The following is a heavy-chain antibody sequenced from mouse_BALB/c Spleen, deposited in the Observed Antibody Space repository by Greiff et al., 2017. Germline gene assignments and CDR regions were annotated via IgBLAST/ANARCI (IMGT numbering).Heavy chain of an antibody. CDR3: ARENSRYYFDY. D-gene: IGHD1-1*01. CDR2: ISDGGSYT. V-gene: IGHV5-4*02. J-gene: IGHJ2*01. Sequence: EVKLVESGGGLVKPGGSLKLSCAASGFTFSDYYMYWVRQTPEKRLEWVATISDGGSYTYYPDSVKGRFTISRDNAKNNLYLQMSSLKSEDTAMYYCARENSRYYFDYWGQGTTLTVSS. CDR1: GFTFSDYY.